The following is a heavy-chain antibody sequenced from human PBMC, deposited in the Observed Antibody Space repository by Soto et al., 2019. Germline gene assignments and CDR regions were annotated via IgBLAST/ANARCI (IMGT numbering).Heavy chain of an antibody. CDR3: ESAQQGLMSTYFDF. V-gene: IGHV1-2*06. D-gene: IGHD6-13*01. Sequence: QAQLMQSGAEVRKPGTSVKVSCETSGYNFRGYYVHWVRQAPGHGLQWLGRIDPNSGDTDYAQTFQGRIAVTNDTSLASVYMDLISLTSHATAVYFWESAQQGLMSTYFDFWGQGTPVVVSS. CDR2: IDPNSGDT. CDR1: GYNFRGYY. J-gene: IGHJ4*02.